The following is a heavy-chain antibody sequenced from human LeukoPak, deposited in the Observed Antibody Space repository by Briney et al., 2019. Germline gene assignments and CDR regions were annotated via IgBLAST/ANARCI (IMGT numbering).Heavy chain of an antibody. Sequence: ASVKVSCKASGYTFTSYDINWVRQATGQGLEWVGWMNPNSGNTNYAQKLQGRVTMTTDTSTSTAYMELRSLRSDDTAVYYCARDAGTPDYWGQGTLVTVSS. D-gene: IGHD6-13*01. CDR3: ARDAGTPDY. V-gene: IGHV1-18*01. CDR1: GYTFTSYD. J-gene: IGHJ4*02. CDR2: MNPNSGNT.